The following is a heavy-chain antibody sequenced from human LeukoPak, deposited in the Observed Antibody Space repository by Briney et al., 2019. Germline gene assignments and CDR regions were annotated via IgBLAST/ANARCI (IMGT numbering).Heavy chain of an antibody. D-gene: IGHD5-24*01. Sequence: GGSLRLSCAVSGITLSNYGMSWVRQAPGKGLEWVANIKQDGSEKYYVDSVKGRFTISRDNAKNSLFLQMNSLRAEDTAVYYCAKDLGRWLQYFDYWGQGTLVTVSS. CDR3: AKDLGRWLQYFDY. V-gene: IGHV3-7*01. CDR2: IKQDGSEK. J-gene: IGHJ4*02. CDR1: GITLSNYG.